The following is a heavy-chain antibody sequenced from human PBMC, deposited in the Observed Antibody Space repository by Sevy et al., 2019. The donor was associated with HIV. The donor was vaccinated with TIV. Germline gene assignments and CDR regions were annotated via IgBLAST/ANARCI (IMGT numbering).Heavy chain of an antibody. V-gene: IGHV3-74*01. J-gene: IGHJ4*02. CDR2: INSDGSST. Sequence: GGSLRLSCAASGFTLSSYWMHWVRQAPGKGLVWVSRINSDGSSTSYADSVKGRFTISRDNAKNTLYLQMNNLRVEDTAVYYCARDPRPDYGGNADYWGQRTLVTVSS. CDR1: GFTLSSYW. D-gene: IGHD4-17*01. CDR3: ARDPRPDYGGNADY.